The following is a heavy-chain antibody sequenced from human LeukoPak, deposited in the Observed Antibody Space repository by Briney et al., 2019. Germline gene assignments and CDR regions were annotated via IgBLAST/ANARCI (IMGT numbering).Heavy chain of an antibody. CDR2: INHSGST. CDR1: GGTFSGYY. J-gene: IGHJ4*02. Sequence: SETLSLTCAIYGGTFSGYYWSWIRQPPGKGLEWIREINHSGSTTYNPSLKSRVTISVDTSKNQFSLKLSSVTAADTAVYYCARASYYDYVWGSYRFSEFDYWGQGTLVTVSS. D-gene: IGHD3-16*02. V-gene: IGHV4-34*01. CDR3: ARASYYDYVWGSYRFSEFDY.